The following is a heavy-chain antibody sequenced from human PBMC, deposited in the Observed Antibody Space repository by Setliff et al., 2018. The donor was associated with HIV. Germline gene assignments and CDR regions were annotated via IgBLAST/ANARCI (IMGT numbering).Heavy chain of an antibody. CDR2: VTHSGST. D-gene: IGHD3-22*01. CDR1: GGSLSGFY. J-gene: IGHJ4*02. V-gene: IGHV4-34*01. Sequence: PSETLSLTCAVYGGSLSGFYWTFIRQSPGKGLEWIGEVTHSGSTTYDPSLKSRITISVDTSKNQFSLKLTSVTAADMGVYYCASRVYYYDSSAYYHPVWGQGTLVTVSS. CDR3: ASRVYYYDSSAYYHPV.